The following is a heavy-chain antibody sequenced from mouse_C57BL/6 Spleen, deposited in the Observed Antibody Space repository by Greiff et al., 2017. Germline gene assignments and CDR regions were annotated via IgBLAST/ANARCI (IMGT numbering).Heavy chain of an antibody. J-gene: IGHJ4*01. V-gene: IGHV1-39*01. CDR3: ARSFGDGYYLHY. CDR1: GYSFTDYN. CDR2: INTNYGTT. D-gene: IGHD2-3*01. Sequence: EVQLQESGPELVKPGASVKISCKASGYSFTDYNMNWVKQSNGKSLEWIGVINTNYGTTSYNQKFKGKATLTEDQSYRTTFMQLNSLTSEDSAVNYCARSFGDGYYLHYWGKGTSVTVSS.